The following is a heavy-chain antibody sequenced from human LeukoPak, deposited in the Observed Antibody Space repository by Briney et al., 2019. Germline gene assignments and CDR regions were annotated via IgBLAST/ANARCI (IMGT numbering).Heavy chain of an antibody. J-gene: IGHJ4*02. CDR3: ARSFDSSSYYSY. CDR1: GFTFSTYS. CDR2: ITASGTST. Sequence: GGSLRLSCAASGFTFSTYSMNWVRQAPGKGLEWVSLITASGTSTYYADSVKGRFTISRDNSKSTLYLQMHSLRTEDTATYYCARSFDSSSYYSYWGQGTLVTVSS. D-gene: IGHD3-22*01. V-gene: IGHV3-23*01.